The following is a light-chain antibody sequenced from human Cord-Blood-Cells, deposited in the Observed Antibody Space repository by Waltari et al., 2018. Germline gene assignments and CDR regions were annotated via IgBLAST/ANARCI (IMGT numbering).Light chain of an antibody. J-gene: IGKJ1*01. CDR2: WAS. CDR3: QQYYSTPWT. Sequence: DIVMTQSPDSLAVALGERATINCKSSQSVLYSSNNKNYLAWYQQKPGQPPKLLIYWASTRASGVPDRFSGSGSGTACTLTISSLQAEDVAVYYCQQYYSTPWTFGQGTKVEIK. CDR1: QSVLYSSNNKNY. V-gene: IGKV4-1*01.